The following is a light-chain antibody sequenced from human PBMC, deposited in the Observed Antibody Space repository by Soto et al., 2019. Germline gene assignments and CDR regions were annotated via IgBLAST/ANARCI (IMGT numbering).Light chain of an antibody. CDR2: GNT. CDR1: SSNVGSGYD. V-gene: IGLV1-40*01. CDR3: QSYDRSLRGYV. J-gene: IGLJ1*01. Sequence: QSVLTQPPSVSGAPGQRVTISCTGTSSNVGSGYDVHWYQHLPGTAPKLLIYGNTIRPSGVPDRFSGYKSGTSASLAITGLXAEDEADYYCQSYDRSLRGYVFGTGTKVTVL.